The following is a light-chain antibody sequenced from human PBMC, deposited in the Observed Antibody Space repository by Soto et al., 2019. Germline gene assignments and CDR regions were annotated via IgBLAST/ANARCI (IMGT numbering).Light chain of an antibody. J-gene: IGKJ1*01. V-gene: IGKV3-20*01. Sequence: EIVLTQSPGTLSLSPGERATHSCRASQSVSSTYLAWYQQKPGQTPRVLIYGASSRATGIPDRFSGSGSGTDFTLTVSRLEPEDFAVYYCLHYGTSTRTFGQGTKVDIK. CDR2: GAS. CDR1: QSVSSTY. CDR3: LHYGTSTRT.